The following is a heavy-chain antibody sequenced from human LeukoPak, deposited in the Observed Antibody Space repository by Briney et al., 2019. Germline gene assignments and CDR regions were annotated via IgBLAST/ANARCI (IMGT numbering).Heavy chain of an antibody. D-gene: IGHD5-18*01. CDR3: ARALYSYGYGDAFDI. Sequence: SVTVSCKTSGGTFSSYAISWVRQAPGQGLEWMGRIIPILGIANYAQKFQGRVTITADKSTSTAYMELSSLRSEDTAVYYCARALYSYGYGDAFDIWGQGTMVTVSS. V-gene: IGHV1-69*04. CDR2: IIPILGIA. CDR1: GGTFSSYA. J-gene: IGHJ3*02.